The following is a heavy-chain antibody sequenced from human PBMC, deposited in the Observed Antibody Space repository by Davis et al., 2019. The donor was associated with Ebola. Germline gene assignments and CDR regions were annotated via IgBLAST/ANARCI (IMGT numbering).Heavy chain of an antibody. Sequence: GESLKISCAVSGYSSINYWIGWVRQMPGKGLEWMGLIHSGGSDIRYSPSFRGQVTISADKSISTAYLQWSSLKASESAIYYCARQYGFGIYNWGQGTLVTVSS. CDR3: ARQYGFGIYN. CDR2: IHSGGSDI. D-gene: IGHD5-24*01. J-gene: IGHJ4*02. V-gene: IGHV5-51*01. CDR1: GYSSINYW.